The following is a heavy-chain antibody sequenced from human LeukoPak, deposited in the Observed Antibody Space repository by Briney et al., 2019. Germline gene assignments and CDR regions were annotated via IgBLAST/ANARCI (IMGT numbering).Heavy chain of an antibody. J-gene: IGHJ5*02. V-gene: IGHV3-21*01. CDR1: GFTFGSYS. CDR3: ARGFREFDP. Sequence: PGGSLRLSCAASGFTFGSYSMNWVRQAPGEGLEWVSSISSSSSYIYYADSVKGRFTISRDNAKNSLYLQMNSLRAEDTAVYYCARGFREFDPWGQGTLVTVSS. CDR2: ISSSSSYI.